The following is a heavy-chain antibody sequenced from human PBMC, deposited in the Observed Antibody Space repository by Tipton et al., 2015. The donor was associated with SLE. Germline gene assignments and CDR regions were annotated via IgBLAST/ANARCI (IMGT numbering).Heavy chain of an antibody. J-gene: IGHJ4*02. CDR3: ARDVPDYDYIWGSYRYTFDY. Sequence: QLVQSGAEVKKPGASVKVSCKASGYTFTGYYIHWVRQAPGQGLEWMGWINPKSGGTNYAQKFQGRVTMTKDTSISTAFMELSGLASDDTAVYYCARDVPDYDYIWGSYRYTFDYWGQGTLVTVSS. CDR1: GYTFTGYY. V-gene: IGHV1-2*02. CDR2: INPKSGGT. D-gene: IGHD3-16*02.